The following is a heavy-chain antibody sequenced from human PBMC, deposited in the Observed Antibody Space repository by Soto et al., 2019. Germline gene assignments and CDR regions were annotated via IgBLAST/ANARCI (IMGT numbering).Heavy chain of an antibody. CDR3: ARGLYDEPHY. D-gene: IGHD3-22*01. J-gene: IGHJ4*02. V-gene: IGHV1-69*13. CDR2: IIPIFGTA. CDR1: GGTFSSYA. Sequence: SVKVSCKASGGTFSSYAIRWVRQAPGQGLEWVGGIIPIFGTANYAQKFQGRVTITADESASTAYMELSSLRSEDTAVYYCARGLYDEPHYWGQGTLVTVSS.